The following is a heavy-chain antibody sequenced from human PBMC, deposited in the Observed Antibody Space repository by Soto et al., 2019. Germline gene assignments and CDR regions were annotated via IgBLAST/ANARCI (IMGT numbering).Heavy chain of an antibody. CDR1: GFTFSSYA. J-gene: IGHJ6*03. D-gene: IGHD2-15*01. CDR2: ISGSGGST. V-gene: IGHV3-23*01. CDR3: AKPPEAELDYYYYMDV. Sequence: GGSLRLSCAASGFTFSSYAMSWVRQAPGKGLEWVSAISGSGGSTYYADSVKGRFTISRDNSKNTLYLQMNSLRAEDTAVYYWAKPPEAELDYYYYMDVWGKGTTVTVSS.